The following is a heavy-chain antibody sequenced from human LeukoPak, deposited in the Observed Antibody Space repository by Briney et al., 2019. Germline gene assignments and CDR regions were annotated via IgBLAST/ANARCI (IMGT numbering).Heavy chain of an antibody. D-gene: IGHD4-17*01. CDR1: GFTVSSNY. Sequence: GGSLRLSCAASGFTVSSNYMSWVGQAPGKGLEWVSVFYSVGSTYYADSVKGRFTISRDNSKNTLYLQMNNLKAEDTAVYYCARGWDYGDYFDCGGRGTLVRVS. J-gene: IGHJ4*02. V-gene: IGHV3-53*01. CDR3: ARGWDYGDYFDC. CDR2: FYSVGST.